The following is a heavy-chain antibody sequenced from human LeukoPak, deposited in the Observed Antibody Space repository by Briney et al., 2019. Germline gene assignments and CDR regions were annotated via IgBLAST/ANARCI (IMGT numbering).Heavy chain of an antibody. CDR2: ISSSSSYI. J-gene: IGHJ4*02. D-gene: IGHD2-2*01. V-gene: IGHV3-21*01. Sequence: GGSLRLSCAASGFTFSSYSMNWVRQAPGGGLEWVSSISSSSSYIYYADSVKGRFTISRDNAKNSLYLQMNSLRAEDTAVYYCARDGGVVVVPAANFDYWGQGTLVTVSS. CDR3: ARDGGVVVVPAANFDY. CDR1: GFTFSSYS.